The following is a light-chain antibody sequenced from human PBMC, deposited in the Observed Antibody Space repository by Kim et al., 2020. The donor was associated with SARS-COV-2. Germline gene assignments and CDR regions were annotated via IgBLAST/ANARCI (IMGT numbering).Light chain of an antibody. CDR3: QQYNSYPYT. Sequence: DIQMTQSPSTLSASVGDRVTITCRASQSISSWLAWYQQKPGKAPKLLIYDASSLESGVPSRFSGSGSGTEFTHTISSLQPDDFATYYRQQYNSYPYTFGQGTKLEI. V-gene: IGKV1-5*01. J-gene: IGKJ2*01. CDR1: QSISSW. CDR2: DAS.